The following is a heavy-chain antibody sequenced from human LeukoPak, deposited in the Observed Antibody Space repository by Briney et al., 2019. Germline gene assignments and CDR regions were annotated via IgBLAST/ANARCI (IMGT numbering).Heavy chain of an antibody. CDR2: IKTKTEGGTT. Sequence: PGGSLRLSCAASGFTFGNAWMSWVRQAPGKGLEWIGRIKTKTEGGTTDYAAPVKGRLTISRDDSKNTLYLQMNSLKTEDTAVYYCSWHYQDYWGQGTLVTVSS. CDR1: GFTFGNAW. J-gene: IGHJ4*02. V-gene: IGHV3-15*01. D-gene: IGHD1-7*01. CDR3: SWHYQDY.